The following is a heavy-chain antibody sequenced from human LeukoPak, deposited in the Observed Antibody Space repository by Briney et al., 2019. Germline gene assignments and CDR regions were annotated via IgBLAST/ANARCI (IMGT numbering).Heavy chain of an antibody. CDR3: ARDQEGSGTDY. D-gene: IGHD3-10*01. CDR1: GGSISSGDYY. Sequence: SQTLSLTCTVSGGSISSGDYYWSWIRQHPGKGLEWIGYIYYSGSTYYNPSLKSRVTISLDTSKNQFSLQLSSVTAADTAVYYCARDQEGSGTDYWGQGTLDTVSS. CDR2: IYYSGST. J-gene: IGHJ4*02. V-gene: IGHV4-31*03.